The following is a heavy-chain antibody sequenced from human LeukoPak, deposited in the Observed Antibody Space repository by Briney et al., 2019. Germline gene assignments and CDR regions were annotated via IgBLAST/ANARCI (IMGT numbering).Heavy chain of an antibody. Sequence: KPSETLSLTCTVSGGSIRSSNYYWGWIRQPPGKGLEWIASVYYSGSTFYNPSLRSRVTMSVDTSKNQFSLRLTSVTAADTAVYYCASPMGGYCTDSRCPTSAPFDPWGQGTLVTVSS. CDR2: VYYSGST. CDR1: GGSIRSSNYY. J-gene: IGHJ5*02. V-gene: IGHV4-39*01. D-gene: IGHD2-8*02. CDR3: ASPMGGYCTDSRCPTSAPFDP.